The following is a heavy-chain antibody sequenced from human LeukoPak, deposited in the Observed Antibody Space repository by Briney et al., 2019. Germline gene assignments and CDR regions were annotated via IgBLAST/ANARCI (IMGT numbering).Heavy chain of an antibody. J-gene: IGHJ4*02. V-gene: IGHV4-39*01. CDR1: GGSISSTSYY. CDR3: ARVLPPAANRAPYYFDY. Sequence: KASETLSLTCTVSGGSISSTSYYWGWIRQPPGKGLEWIGSMYYSGSTYYNPSLQSRVTISVDTSKNQFSLKLSSVTAADTAVYYCARVLPPAANRAPYYFDYWGQGTLVTVSS. CDR2: MYYSGST. D-gene: IGHD2-2*01.